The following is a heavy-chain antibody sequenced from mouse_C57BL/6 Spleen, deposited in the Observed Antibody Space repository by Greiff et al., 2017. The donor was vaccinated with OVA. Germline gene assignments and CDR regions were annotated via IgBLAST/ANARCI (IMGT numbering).Heavy chain of an antibody. J-gene: IGHJ4*01. D-gene: IGHD6-1*01. CDR2: ISDGGSYT. CDR1: GFTFSSYA. V-gene: IGHV5-4*01. Sequence: EVMLVESGGGLVKPGGSLKLSCAASGFTFSSYAMSWVRQTPEKRLEWVATISDGGSYTYYPDNVKGRFTISRDNAKNNLYLQMSHLKSEDTAMYYCARETLWAMDYWGQGTSVTVSS. CDR3: ARETLWAMDY.